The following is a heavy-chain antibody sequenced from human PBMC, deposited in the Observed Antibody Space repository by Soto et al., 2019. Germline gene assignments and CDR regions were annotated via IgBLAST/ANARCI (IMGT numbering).Heavy chain of an antibody. CDR2: LWYDGSKT. Sequence: PVGSLRLSCAASGFTFRSYGMHWVRQAPGKGLEWVALLWYDGSKTYYADSVKGRFTISRDISNNTLYLQMNSLRADDTAVYYCARTVPRLHFGLDVWGQGTTVTVSS. CDR3: ARTVPRLHFGLDV. D-gene: IGHD6-6*01. V-gene: IGHV3-33*01. CDR1: GFTFRSYG. J-gene: IGHJ6*02.